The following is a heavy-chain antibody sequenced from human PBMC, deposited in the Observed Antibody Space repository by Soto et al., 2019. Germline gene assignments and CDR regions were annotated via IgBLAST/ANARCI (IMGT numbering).Heavy chain of an antibody. CDR3: ERAEVLVVITADHPGGLNV. Sequence: SETLSLTCSVSGASVNSGNYYWTWLRQSPGKGLEYIGYIYFSGTTNYNPSLKSRLTISMDTSKKQFSLNLTSVTAADTAVYYCERAEVLVVITADHPGGLNVWGQGTSVTVSS. CDR1: GASVNSGNYY. CDR2: IYFSGTT. J-gene: IGHJ6*02. V-gene: IGHV4-61*01. D-gene: IGHD6-6*01.